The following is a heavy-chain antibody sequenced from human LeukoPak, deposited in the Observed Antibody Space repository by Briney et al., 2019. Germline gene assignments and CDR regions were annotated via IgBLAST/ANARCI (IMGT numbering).Heavy chain of an antibody. D-gene: IGHD4/OR15-4a*01. CDR3: VRGPYGASISKWFDP. J-gene: IGHJ5*02. CDR1: GGFISSYY. CDR2: IYYSGST. V-gene: IGHV4-59*01. Sequence: PSETLSLTCTVSGGFISSYYWSWIRQPAGKGLEWIGYIYYSGSTNYNPSLKSRVTISVDTSKNQFSLKLSSVTAADTAVYYCVRGPYGASISKWFDPWGQGTQAIVSP.